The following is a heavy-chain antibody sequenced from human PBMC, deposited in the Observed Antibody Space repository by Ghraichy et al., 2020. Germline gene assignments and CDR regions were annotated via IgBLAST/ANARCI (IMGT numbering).Heavy chain of an antibody. CDR2: IYYSGST. CDR3: ARDRFNWGGGDWFDP. V-gene: IGHV4-59*01. Sequence: SETLSLTCTVSGGSISSYYWSWIRQPPGKGLEWIGYIYYSGSTNYNPSLKSRVTISVDTSKNQFSLKLSSVTAADTAVYYCARDRFNWGGGDWFDPWGQGTLVTVSS. J-gene: IGHJ5*02. D-gene: IGHD7-27*01. CDR1: GGSISSYY.